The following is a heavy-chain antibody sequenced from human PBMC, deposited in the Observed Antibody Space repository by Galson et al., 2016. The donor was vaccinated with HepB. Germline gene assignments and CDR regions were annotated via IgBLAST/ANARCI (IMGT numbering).Heavy chain of an antibody. D-gene: IGHD3-22*01. Sequence: LRLSCAASRFTFSSYAMNWVRQAPGKGLEWVSAISGSGGGTYYADSVKGRFTIFRDNSKNTLYLHMHSLRAEDTAVYYCAKSIYFDSSGAFDMWGQGTMVTVSS. J-gene: IGHJ3*02. CDR3: AKSIYFDSSGAFDM. CDR1: RFTFSSYA. V-gene: IGHV3-23*01. CDR2: ISGSGGGT.